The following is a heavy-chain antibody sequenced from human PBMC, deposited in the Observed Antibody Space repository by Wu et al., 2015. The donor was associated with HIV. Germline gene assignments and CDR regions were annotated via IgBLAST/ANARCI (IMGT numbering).Heavy chain of an antibody. J-gene: IGHJ4*02. Sequence: QVHLVQSGTEVKRPGASVKVSCKASGYTFTSYDINWVRQVPGQGPEWMGVINPRTDSTTYAQAFEGRLTMTRDTSKNTMYMELSSLRSDDTAKYYCARERVDYDSGGYRAHRGYYFDYWGQGTLVIVSS. CDR2: INPRTDST. CDR1: GYTFTSYD. V-gene: IGHV1-46*01. D-gene: IGHD3-22*01. CDR3: ARERVDYDSGGYRAHRGYYFDY.